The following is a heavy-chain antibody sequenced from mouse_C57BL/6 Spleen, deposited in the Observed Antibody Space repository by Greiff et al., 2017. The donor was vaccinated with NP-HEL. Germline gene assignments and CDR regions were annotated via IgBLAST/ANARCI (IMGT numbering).Heavy chain of an antibody. V-gene: IGHV5-17*01. CDR1: GFTFSDYG. CDR3: ARNYYGSSPAWCAY. J-gene: IGHJ3*01. D-gene: IGHD1-1*01. Sequence: EVKLVESGGGLVKPGGSLKLSCAASGFTFSDYGMHWVRQAPEKGLEWVAYISSGSSTIYYADTVKGRFTISRDNAKNTLFLQMTSLRSEDTAMYYCARNYYGSSPAWCAYWGQGTLVTVSA. CDR2: ISSGSSTI.